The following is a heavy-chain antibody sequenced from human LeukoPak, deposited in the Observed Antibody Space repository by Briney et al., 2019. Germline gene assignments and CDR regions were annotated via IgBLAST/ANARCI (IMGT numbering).Heavy chain of an antibody. D-gene: IGHD2-21*02. CDR3: ARDFGDYWFDP. CDR1: GFTVSSNY. CDR2: IYSGGST. V-gene: IGHV3-53*01. Sequence: PGGSLRLSCAASGFTVSSNYMSWVRQAPGKGLERVSVIYSGGSTYYADSVKGRFTISRDNSKNTLYLQMNSLRAEDTAVYYCARDFGDYWFDPWGQGTLVTVSS. J-gene: IGHJ5*02.